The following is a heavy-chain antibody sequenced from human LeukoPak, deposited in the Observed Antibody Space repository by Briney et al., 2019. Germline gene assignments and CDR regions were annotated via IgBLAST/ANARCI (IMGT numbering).Heavy chain of an antibody. D-gene: IGHD3-3*01. CDR2: IKHTGDEK. J-gene: IGHJ4*02. CDR3: ARGATYYDFWSGLKVSDF. Sequence: GGSLRLSCAASGFTFSSYWMSWVRQAPGKGLEWVANIKHTGDEKYYVDSVEGRFTISRDNVKNSLYLQMDSLRAEDTAVYYCARGATYYDFWSGLKVSDFWGQGTLVTVSS. CDR1: GFTFSSYW. V-gene: IGHV3-7*01.